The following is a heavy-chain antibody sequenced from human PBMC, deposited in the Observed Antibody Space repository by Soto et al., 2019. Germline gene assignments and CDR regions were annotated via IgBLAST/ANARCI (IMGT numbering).Heavy chain of an antibody. D-gene: IGHD6-13*01. CDR3: ARIAASGRGWDV. CDR1: GFTFSSYW. Sequence: EVQLVESGGGLVQPGGSLSLSCVDSGFTFSSYWRSWVRQAPVKGLEWVGNIKQDGSEENYVDSVKGRFTISRDNAKNSMYLQMNSLRVEDTAVYYCARIAASGRGWDVWGQGTTVVVSS. CDR2: IKQDGSEE. J-gene: IGHJ6*02. V-gene: IGHV3-7*01.